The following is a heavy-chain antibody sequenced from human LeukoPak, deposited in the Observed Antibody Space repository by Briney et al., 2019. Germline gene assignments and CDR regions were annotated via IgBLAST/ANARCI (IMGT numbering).Heavy chain of an antibody. J-gene: IGHJ6*03. V-gene: IGHV4-59*01. Sequence: SETLSLTCTVSGGSISSYYWSWIRQPPGKGLEWIGYTYYSGSTNYNPSLKSRVTISVDTSKNQFSLKLSSVTAADTAVYYCARARHYDILTGYYVYYYYYYMDVWGKGTTVTVSS. D-gene: IGHD3-9*01. CDR3: ARARHYDILTGYYVYYYYYYMDV. CDR2: TYYSGST. CDR1: GGSISSYY.